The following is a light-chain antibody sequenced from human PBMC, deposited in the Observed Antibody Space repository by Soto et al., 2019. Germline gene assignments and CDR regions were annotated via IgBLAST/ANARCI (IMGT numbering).Light chain of an antibody. V-gene: IGLV2-14*03. Sequence: QSALTQPASVSGSPGQSITISCTGTSGDVGAYNYVSWYQLHPGKAPKLMIYDVSNRPSGVSNRFSGSKSGNTASLTISGLQAEDEADYFCSSFTTSSTRVFGTWTKVTVL. J-gene: IGLJ1*01. CDR3: SSFTTSSTRV. CDR2: DVS. CDR1: SGDVGAYNY.